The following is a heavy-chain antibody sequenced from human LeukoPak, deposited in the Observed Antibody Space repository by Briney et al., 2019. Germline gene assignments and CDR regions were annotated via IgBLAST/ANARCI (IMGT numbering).Heavy chain of an antibody. V-gene: IGHV4-39*01. CDR1: GGSFSSSSYY. J-gene: IGHJ4*02. CDR3: ATTGGDIVVVPAAADY. D-gene: IGHD2-2*01. CDR2: IYYSGTT. Sequence: PETLSLTCIVSGGSFSSSSYYWGWTSQPPGNGMEWLVCIYYSGTTYYNPSFTSRVTISVDTSMNQFSLKLSSVTAADSAVYYCATTGGDIVVVPAAADYWGQGALVTVSS.